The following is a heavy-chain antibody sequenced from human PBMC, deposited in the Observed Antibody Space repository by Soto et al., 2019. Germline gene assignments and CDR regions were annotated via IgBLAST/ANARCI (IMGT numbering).Heavy chain of an antibody. CDR1: GGTFSSYA. J-gene: IGHJ6*02. D-gene: IGHD2-21*01. V-gene: IGHV1-69*13. CDR3: ARTTFQYPFLSYSPQPEYYYYGMDV. Sequence: GALVTVSCTASGGTFSSYAISWVRQAPGKGLEWMGGIIPIFGTANYAQKFQGRVTITADESTSTAYMELSSLRSEDTAVYYCARTTFQYPFLSYSPQPEYYYYGMDVWGQGTTVTVSS. CDR2: IIPIFGTA.